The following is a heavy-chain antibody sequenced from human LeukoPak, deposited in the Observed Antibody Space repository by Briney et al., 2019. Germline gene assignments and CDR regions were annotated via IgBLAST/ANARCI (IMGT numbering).Heavy chain of an antibody. CDR1: GFTFDDYA. J-gene: IGHJ4*02. V-gene: IGHV3-43*02. CDR2: ISGDGGST. CDR3: AKGSYDSSGYYPWPFDH. D-gene: IGHD3-22*01. Sequence: GGSLRLSCAASGFTFDDYAMHWVRQAPGKGLEWVSLISGDGGSTYYADSVKGRFTISRDNSKNSLYLQMNSLRTEDTALYYCAKGSYDSSGYYPWPFDHWGQGTLVTVSS.